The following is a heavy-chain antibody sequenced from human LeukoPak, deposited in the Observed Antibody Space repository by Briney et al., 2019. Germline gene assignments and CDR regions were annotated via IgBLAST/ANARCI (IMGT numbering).Heavy chain of an antibody. CDR2: INPNSGGT. CDR3: ARDRSNGWPELNY. Sequence: ASVKVSCKASGGTFSSYAISWVRQAPGQGLEWMGWINPNSGGTNYAQKFQGRVTMTRDTSISTAYMELSRLRSDDTAVYYCARDRSNGWPELNYWGQGTLVTVSS. J-gene: IGHJ4*02. V-gene: IGHV1-2*02. CDR1: GGTFSSYA. D-gene: IGHD6-19*01.